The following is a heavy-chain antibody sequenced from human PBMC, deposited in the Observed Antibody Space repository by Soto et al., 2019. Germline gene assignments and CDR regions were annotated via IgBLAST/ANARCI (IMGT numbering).Heavy chain of an antibody. CDR3: ARISSVDAFDI. CDR2: IYHSGST. D-gene: IGHD3-10*01. Sequence: SSETLSLTCAVSGGSISSGGYSWSWIRQPPGKGLEWIGYIYHSGSTNYNPSLKSRVTISVDKSKNQFSLKLSSVTAADTAVYYCARISSVDAFDIWGQGTMVTVSS. V-gene: IGHV4-30-2*01. CDR1: GGSISSGGYS. J-gene: IGHJ3*02.